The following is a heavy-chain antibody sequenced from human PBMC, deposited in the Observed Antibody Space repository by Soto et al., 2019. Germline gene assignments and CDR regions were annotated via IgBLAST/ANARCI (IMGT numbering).Heavy chain of an antibody. V-gene: IGHV4-31*03. D-gene: IGHD4-4*01. CDR1: GGSISSGGYY. CDR3: ARDISGFYSPGANWFDP. Sequence: QVQLQESGPGLVKPSQTLSLTCTVSGGSISSGGYYWSWIRQHPGKGLEWIGYIYYSGSTYYNPSLKSRVTISVDTSKNQFSLKLSSVTAADTAVYYCARDISGFYSPGANWFDPWGQGTLVTVSS. CDR2: IYYSGST. J-gene: IGHJ5*02.